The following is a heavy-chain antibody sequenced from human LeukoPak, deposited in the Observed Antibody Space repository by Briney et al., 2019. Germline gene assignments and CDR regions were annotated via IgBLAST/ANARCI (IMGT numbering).Heavy chain of an antibody. D-gene: IGHD5-24*01. Sequence: SETLSLTCAVHGESFSGFYWTWMRQPPGKGPEWIGEVNHSRGTNYNPSLKSRVTISEDTSKNQFSLNLTSVTAADTAVYYCARGLGEGYPDSWGQGTLVTVSS. CDR3: ARGLGEGYPDS. V-gene: IGHV4-34*01. J-gene: IGHJ4*02. CDR2: VNHSRGT. CDR1: GESFSGFY.